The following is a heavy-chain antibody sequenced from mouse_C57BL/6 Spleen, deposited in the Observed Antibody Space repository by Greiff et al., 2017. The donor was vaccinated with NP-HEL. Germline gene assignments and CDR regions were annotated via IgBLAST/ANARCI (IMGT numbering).Heavy chain of an antibody. CDR3: ARNYGSSWGFDY. J-gene: IGHJ2*01. D-gene: IGHD1-1*01. Sequence: VQLQQSGPELVKPGASVKISCKASGYAFSSSWMNWVKQRPGKGLEWIGRIYPGDGDTNYNGKFKGKATLTADKSSSTAYMQLSSLTSEDSAVYFCARNYGSSWGFDYWGQGTTLTVSS. CDR2: IYPGDGDT. V-gene: IGHV1-82*01. CDR1: GYAFSSSW.